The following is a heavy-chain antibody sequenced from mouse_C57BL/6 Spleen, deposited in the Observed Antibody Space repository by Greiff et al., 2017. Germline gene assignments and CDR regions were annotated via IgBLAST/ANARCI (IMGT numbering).Heavy chain of an antibody. CDR1: GFTFSDYG. CDR3: ARGGTVVPFDY. D-gene: IGHD1-1*01. J-gene: IGHJ2*01. V-gene: IGHV5-17*01. Sequence: EVQLQQSGGGLVKPGGSLKLSCAASGFTFSDYGMHWVRQAPEKGLEWVAYISSGSSTIYYADTVKGRFTISRDNAKNTLFLQMTSLRSEDTAMYYCARGGTVVPFDYWGQGTTLTVSS. CDR2: ISSGSSTI.